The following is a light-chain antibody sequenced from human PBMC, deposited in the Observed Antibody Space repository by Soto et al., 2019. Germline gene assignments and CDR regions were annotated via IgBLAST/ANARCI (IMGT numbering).Light chain of an antibody. CDR3: ETWDSNTWV. V-gene: IGLV4-60*02. Sequence: QPVLTQSSSASASLGSSVKLTCTLSRGHSSYIIAWHQQQPGKAPRYLMNLEGRGSYNKGSGIPDRFSGSSSGPDRYLTISNLQFEDEADYYCETWDSNTWVFGGGTKLTVL. J-gene: IGLJ3*02. CDR2: LEGRGSY. CDR1: RGHSSYI.